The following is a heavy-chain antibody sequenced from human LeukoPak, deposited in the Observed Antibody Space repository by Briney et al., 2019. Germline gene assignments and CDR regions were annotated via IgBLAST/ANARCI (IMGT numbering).Heavy chain of an antibody. J-gene: IGHJ4*02. CDR2: INHSGST. CDR3: ARVVGATSGEYYFDY. V-gene: IGHV4-39*07. CDR1: SASISSSPYF. D-gene: IGHD1-26*01. Sequence: SETLSLTCTVSSASISSSPYFWSWIRQPPGKGLEWIGEINHSGSTNYNPSLKSRVTISVDTSKNQFSLKLSSVTAADTAVYYCARVVGATSGEYYFDYWGQGTLVTVSS.